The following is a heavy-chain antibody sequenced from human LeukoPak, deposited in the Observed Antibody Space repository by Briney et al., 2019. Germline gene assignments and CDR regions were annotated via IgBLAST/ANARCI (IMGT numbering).Heavy chain of an antibody. D-gene: IGHD2-21*02. V-gene: IGHV1-46*03. CDR1: GYTFTSYY. Sequence: ASVKVSCKASGYTFTSYYMHWVRQAPGQGLEWMGIINPSGGSTSYAQKFQGRVTMTRDMSTSTVYMELSSLRSEDTAVYYCTVVVTAIRAFDIWGQGTMVTVSS. CDR3: TVVVTAIRAFDI. J-gene: IGHJ3*02. CDR2: INPSGGST.